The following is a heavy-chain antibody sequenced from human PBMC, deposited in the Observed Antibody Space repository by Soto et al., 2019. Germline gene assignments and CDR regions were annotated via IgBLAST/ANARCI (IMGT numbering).Heavy chain of an antibody. V-gene: IGHV3-23*01. CDR1: GFTFSSYA. D-gene: IGHD4-17*01. J-gene: IGHJ4*02. Sequence: EVQLLESGGGLVQPGGSLRLSCVASGFTFSSYAMSWVRQAPGKGLEWVSGISGSGGHTYYADSVKGRFTIPRDNSKKTLYLQMNSLRAADTAVYYCAQFLMTTVLWNPFDYWGQGTLVTVSS. CDR3: AQFLMTTVLWNPFDY. CDR2: ISGSGGHT.